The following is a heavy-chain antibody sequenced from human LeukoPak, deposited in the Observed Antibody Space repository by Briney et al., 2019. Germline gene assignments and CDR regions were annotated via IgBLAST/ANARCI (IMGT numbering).Heavy chain of an antibody. J-gene: IGHJ5*02. V-gene: IGHV3-23*01. CDR3: ARERQQYNWKEFDP. CDR1: GFTFSIYA. CDR2: ISGGGGHII. D-gene: IGHD1-20*01. Sequence: GGSLRLSSAASGFTFSIYAMSWVRQAPGKGLEWVSAISGGGGHIIYYADSVKGRFTISGDDSKNTLYLQMNSLRAEDTAVYYCARERQQYNWKEFDPWGQGTLVTVSS.